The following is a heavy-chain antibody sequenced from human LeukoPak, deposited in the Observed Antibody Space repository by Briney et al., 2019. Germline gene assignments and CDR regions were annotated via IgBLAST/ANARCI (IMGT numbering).Heavy chain of an antibody. CDR3: ARGGNWSYYYYYYYMDV. Sequence: ASVKVSCKASGYTFTSYYMHWVRQAPGQGLEWMGIINPSGGSTSYAQKFQGRVTMTRDMSTSTVYMELSSLRSEDTAVYYCARGGNWSYYYYYYYMDVWGKGTTVTVSS. J-gene: IGHJ6*03. CDR1: GYTFTSYY. CDR2: INPSGGST. D-gene: IGHD1-7*01. V-gene: IGHV1-46*01.